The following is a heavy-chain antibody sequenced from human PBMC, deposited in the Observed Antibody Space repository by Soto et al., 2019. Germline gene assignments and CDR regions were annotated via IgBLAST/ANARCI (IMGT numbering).Heavy chain of an antibody. CDR1: GDSISGDYY. V-gene: IGHV4-30-4*01. CDR2: IYYSGGT. CDR3: ARVQRGDYYPGFDY. J-gene: IGHJ4*02. D-gene: IGHD4-17*01. Sequence: QVQLQESGPGRLKPSQTLSLTCTVSGDSISGDYYWSWIRQSPGKGLEWMGHIYYSGGTFSNPFLKSRLTMSIDTFRGQFSLKLTSVTAADTAVYYCARVQRGDYYPGFDYWGQGTLVTVSS.